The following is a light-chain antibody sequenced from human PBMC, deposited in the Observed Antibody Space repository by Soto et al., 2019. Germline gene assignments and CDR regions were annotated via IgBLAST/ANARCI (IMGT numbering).Light chain of an antibody. Sequence: QSALTQPASVSGSPGQSITISCTGTSSDFGAYNYVSWYQQHPGKAPKLMIYEVSNRPSGVSSRFSGSKSGNTASLTISGLQAEDEADYYCCSHAGGDTYVFGTGTKLTVL. CDR2: EVS. V-gene: IGLV2-14*01. CDR1: SSDFGAYNY. J-gene: IGLJ1*01. CDR3: CSHAGGDTYV.